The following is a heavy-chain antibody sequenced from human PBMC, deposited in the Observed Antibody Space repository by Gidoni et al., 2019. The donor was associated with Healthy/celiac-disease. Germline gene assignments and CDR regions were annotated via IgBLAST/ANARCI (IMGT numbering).Heavy chain of an antibody. CDR2: MSGSGGST. CDR1: GFPFSRSA. CDR3: AKEGYCSSTSCYNDAFDI. D-gene: IGHD2-2*02. V-gene: IGHV3-23*01. Sequence: EVQLLESGGGLVQPGGTMRLSCAAPGFPFSRSALSWVRQAPGKGREWVSAMSGSGGSTYYADSVKGRVTIARDNSKNTLYLQMNSLRAEDTAVYYCAKEGYCSSTSCYNDAFDIWGQGTMVTVSS. J-gene: IGHJ3*02.